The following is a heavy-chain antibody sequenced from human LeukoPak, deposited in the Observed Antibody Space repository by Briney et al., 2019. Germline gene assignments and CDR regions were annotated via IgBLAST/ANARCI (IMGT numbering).Heavy chain of an antibody. J-gene: IGHJ4*02. CDR3: ARGGSYYRLDY. CDR2: ISSGSGTI. Sequence: GGSLRLSCAASGFTFSSYEMNWVRQAPGKGLEWVSYISSGSGTIYYADSVKGRFTISRDNAKNSLSLQMNSLRAEDTAVYYCARGGSYYRLDYWGQGTLVTVSS. D-gene: IGHD1-26*01. CDR1: GFTFSSYE. V-gene: IGHV3-48*03.